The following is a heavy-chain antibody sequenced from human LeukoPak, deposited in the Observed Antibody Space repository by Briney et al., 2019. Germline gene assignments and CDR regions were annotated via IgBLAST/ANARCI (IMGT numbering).Heavy chain of an antibody. V-gene: IGHV3-7*01. D-gene: IGHD6-13*01. CDR3: ARGSYSSSSPVAY. CDR2: IKQDGSEK. CDR1: GFTFSSYW. Sequence: PGGSLRLSCAASGFTFSSYWMSWVRQAPGKGLEWVANIKQDGSEKYYVDSVKGRFTISRDNAKNSLYLQMNSLRAEDTAVYYCARGSYSSSSPVAYWDQGTLVTVSS. J-gene: IGHJ4*02.